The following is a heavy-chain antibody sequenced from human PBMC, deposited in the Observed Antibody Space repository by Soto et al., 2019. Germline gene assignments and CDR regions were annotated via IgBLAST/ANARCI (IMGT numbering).Heavy chain of an antibody. V-gene: IGHV4-34*01. CDR2: INHSGST. CDR1: GGSFSGYY. CDR3: ARHRLRPKFDY. J-gene: IGHJ4*02. D-gene: IGHD4-17*01. Sequence: AVYGGSFSGYYWSWIRQPPGKGLEWIGEINHSGSTNYNPSLKSRVTISVDTSKNQFSLKLSSVTAADTAVYYCARHRLRPKFDYWGQGTLVTVSS.